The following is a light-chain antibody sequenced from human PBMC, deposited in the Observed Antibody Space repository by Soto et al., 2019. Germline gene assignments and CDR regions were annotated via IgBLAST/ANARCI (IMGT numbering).Light chain of an antibody. V-gene: IGKV1-5*01. J-gene: IGKJ1*01. CDR3: QQYNSYSP. Sequence: DIQMTQSPSTLSASLGHRVTMTCRASQSISSWLAWYQQKPGKAPKLLIYDASSLESGVPSRFSGSGSGTEFTLTISSLQPDDFATYYCQQYNSYSPFGQGTKVDIK. CDR1: QSISSW. CDR2: DAS.